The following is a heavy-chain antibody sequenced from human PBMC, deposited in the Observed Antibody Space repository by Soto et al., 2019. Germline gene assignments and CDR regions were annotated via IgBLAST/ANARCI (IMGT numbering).Heavy chain of an antibody. CDR1: GGSISSGGYY. CDR2: IYYSGST. D-gene: IGHD3-9*01. CDR3: ARIPRDYDILTGYPYYFDY. J-gene: IGHJ4*02. Sequence: SETLSLTCTVSGGSISSGGYYWSWIRQHPGKGLEWIGYIYYSGSTYYNPSLKSRVTISVDTSKNQFSLKLSSVTAADTAVYYCARIPRDYDILTGYPYYFDYWGQGTLVTVSS. V-gene: IGHV4-31*03.